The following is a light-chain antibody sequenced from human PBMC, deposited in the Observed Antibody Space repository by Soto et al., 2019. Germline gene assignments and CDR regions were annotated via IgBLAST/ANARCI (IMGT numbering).Light chain of an antibody. CDR3: LQDHNYPLT. J-gene: IGKJ4*01. CDR2: AAS. Sequence: IQITQSPSSLSASVGDRVTITCRASQTITSDLNWYQQRPGKAPKLLIYAASNLQTGVPSRFSGSGSGTDFTLTISGLQPEDVATYYCLQDHNYPLTFGGGTKVDIK. V-gene: IGKV1-6*01. CDR1: QTITSD.